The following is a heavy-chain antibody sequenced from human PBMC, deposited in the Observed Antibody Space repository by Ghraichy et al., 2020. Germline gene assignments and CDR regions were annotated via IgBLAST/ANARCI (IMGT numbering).Heavy chain of an antibody. CDR3: AKHYYYDSSGRTGY. CDR1: GFTFSSYA. D-gene: IGHD3-22*01. Sequence: GESLNISCAASGFTFSSYAMSWVRQAPGKGLEWVSAISGSGGSTYYADSVKGRFTISRDNSKNTLYLQMNSLRAEDTAVYYCAKHYYYDSSGRTGYWGQGTLVTVSS. CDR2: ISGSGGST. J-gene: IGHJ4*02. V-gene: IGHV3-23*01.